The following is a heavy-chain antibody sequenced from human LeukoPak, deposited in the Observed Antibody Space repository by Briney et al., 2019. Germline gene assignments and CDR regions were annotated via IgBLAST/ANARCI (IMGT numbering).Heavy chain of an antibody. J-gene: IGHJ4*02. D-gene: IGHD3-9*01. CDR1: GFTFSSYA. Sequence: GGSLRLSCAASGFTFSSYAMSWVRQAPGKGLEWVSDITSSGDSTYYADSVKGRFTIPRDNPKNTLYLQMNSLRAEDTAIYYCVKEYFGFAFDYWGQGTVVTVSS. CDR3: VKEYFGFAFDY. CDR2: ITSSGDST. V-gene: IGHV3-23*01.